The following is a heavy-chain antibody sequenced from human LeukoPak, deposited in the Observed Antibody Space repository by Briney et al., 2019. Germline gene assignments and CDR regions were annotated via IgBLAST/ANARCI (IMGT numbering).Heavy chain of an antibody. Sequence: SETLSLTCTVSGGSISSSRQYWGWVRQPPRKGLEWHGSIYYSGRTYYNPPLKSRGTISVDTSKNQLSLKLSSVTSADTAVYYCARGRRRYGKYSSGWYHNDAFDIWGQGTMVTVSS. J-gene: IGHJ3*02. V-gene: IGHV4-39*01. CDR3: ARGRRRYGKYSSGWYHNDAFDI. CDR1: GGSISSSRQY. D-gene: IGHD6-19*01. CDR2: IYYSGRT.